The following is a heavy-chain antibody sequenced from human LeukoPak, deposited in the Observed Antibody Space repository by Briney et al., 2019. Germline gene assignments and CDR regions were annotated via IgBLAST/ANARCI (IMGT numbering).Heavy chain of an antibody. J-gene: IGHJ4*02. V-gene: IGHV3-48*03. CDR2: ISSSGSSI. Sequence: GGSLRLSCAASGFTFSTHEMNWVRQAPGKGLEWVSYISSSGSSIYCADSVKGRFTISRDNAKNSLYLQMNRLRAEDTVVYYCPRPYYVILTGYYNFDYWGQGTLVTVSS. CDR3: PRPYYVILTGYYNFDY. D-gene: IGHD3-9*01. CDR1: GFTFSTHE.